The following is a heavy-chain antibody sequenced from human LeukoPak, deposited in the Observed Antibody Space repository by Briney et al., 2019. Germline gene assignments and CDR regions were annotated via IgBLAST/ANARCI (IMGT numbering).Heavy chain of an antibody. CDR3: AKGEVATRRVYYYYGMDV. D-gene: IGHD5-12*01. V-gene: IGHV3-23*01. CDR1: GFSFSDYS. CDR2: INFVYNT. J-gene: IGHJ6*02. Sequence: GGSLRLSCVASGFSFSDYSTGWVRQAPGKGLEWVSLINFVYNTHYADSVLGRFTISRDNSKNTLYLQMNSLRAEDTAVYYCAKGEVATRRVYYYYGMDVWGQGTTVTVSS.